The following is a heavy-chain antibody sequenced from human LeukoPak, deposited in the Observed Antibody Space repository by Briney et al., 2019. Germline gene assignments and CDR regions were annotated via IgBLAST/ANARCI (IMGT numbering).Heavy chain of an antibody. Sequence: GRSLRLSCAASGFTFSSYGMHWVRQAPGKGLEWVAVISYDGSNKYYADSVKGRFTISRDNSKNTLYLQMNSLRSDDTAVYYCARIHSFYYYYMDVWGKGTTVTVSS. CDR2: ISYDGSNK. V-gene: IGHV3-30*03. J-gene: IGHJ6*03. D-gene: IGHD2-15*01. CDR3: ARIHSFYYYYMDV. CDR1: GFTFSSYG.